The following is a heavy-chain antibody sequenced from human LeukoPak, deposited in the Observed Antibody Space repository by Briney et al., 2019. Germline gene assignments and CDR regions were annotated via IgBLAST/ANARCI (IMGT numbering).Heavy chain of an antibody. D-gene: IGHD3-16*01. CDR2: INHSGST. CDR1: GGSFSGYY. CDR3: ARVPRGSIDY. V-gene: IGHV4-34*01. J-gene: IGHJ4*02. Sequence: SETLSLTCAVYGGSFSGYYWSWIRQPPGKGLEWIGEINHSGSTYYNPSLKSRVTISVDTSKNQFSLKLSSVTAADTAVYYCARVPRGSIDYWGQGTLVTVSS.